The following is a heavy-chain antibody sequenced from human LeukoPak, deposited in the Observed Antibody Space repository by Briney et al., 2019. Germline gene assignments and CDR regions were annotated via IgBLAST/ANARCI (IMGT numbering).Heavy chain of an antibody. J-gene: IGHJ5*02. Sequence: GGSLRLSCAVSGFTFSSYGMHWVRQAPGKGLEWVAFIRYDGSNKYYADSVKGRFTISRDNSKNTLYLQMNSLRAEDTAVYYCAKGRISVAGTLDPWGQGTLVTVSS. CDR1: GFTFSSYG. CDR3: AKGRISVAGTLDP. D-gene: IGHD6-19*01. CDR2: IRYDGSNK. V-gene: IGHV3-30*02.